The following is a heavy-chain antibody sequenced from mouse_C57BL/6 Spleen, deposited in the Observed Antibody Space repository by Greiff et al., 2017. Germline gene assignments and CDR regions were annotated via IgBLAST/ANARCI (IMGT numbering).Heavy chain of an antibody. Sequence: VHVKQSGPELVKPGASVKMSCKASGYTFTDYNMHWVKQSHGKSLEWIGYINPNNGGTSYNQKFKGKATLTVNKSSSTAYMELRSLTSEDSAVYYCARRGTTVVPSSFDYWGQGTTLTVSS. CDR2: INPNNGGT. CDR1: GYTFTDYN. CDR3: ARRGTTVVPSSFDY. J-gene: IGHJ2*01. V-gene: IGHV1-22*01. D-gene: IGHD1-1*01.